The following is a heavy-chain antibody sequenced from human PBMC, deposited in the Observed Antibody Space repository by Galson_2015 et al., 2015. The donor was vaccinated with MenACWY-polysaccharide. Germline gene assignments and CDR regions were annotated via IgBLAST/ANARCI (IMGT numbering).Heavy chain of an antibody. CDR3: ARHPYVDIVASLLFPGWFDP. CDR2: IYHSGST. D-gene: IGHD5-12*01. Sequence: SLTCTVSGGSISSSNWWSWVRQPPGKGLEWIGEIYHSGSTNYNPSLKSRVTISVDKSKNQFSLKLSSVTAADTAVYYCARHPYVDIVASLLFPGWFDPWGQGTLVTVSS. CDR1: GGSISSSNW. V-gene: IGHV4-4*02. J-gene: IGHJ5*02.